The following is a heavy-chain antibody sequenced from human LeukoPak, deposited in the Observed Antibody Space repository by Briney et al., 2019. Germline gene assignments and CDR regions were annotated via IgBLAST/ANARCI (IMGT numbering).Heavy chain of an antibody. Sequence: SETLSLTCTVSGGSISSSSYYWGWIRQPPGKGLEWIGYIYHSGSTYYNPSLKSRVTISVDRSKNQFSLKLSSVTAADTAVYYCARDIVVVPAASLLGYYMDVWGKGTTVSVSS. CDR3: ARDIVVVPAASLLGYYMDV. J-gene: IGHJ6*03. CDR2: IYHSGST. CDR1: GGSISSSSYY. D-gene: IGHD2-2*01. V-gene: IGHV4-39*07.